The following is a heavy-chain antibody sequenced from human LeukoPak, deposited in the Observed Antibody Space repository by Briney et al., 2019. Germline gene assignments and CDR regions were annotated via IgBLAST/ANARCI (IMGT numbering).Heavy chain of an antibody. V-gene: IGHV1-8*01. Sequence: ASLKVSCKASVYTLTRYDINSVRQAPGQGREWMGWMNPHRGNTDHAQKFQGRVTMTRKTSISTAYMEQSSLRSEDTAVYYWASDFGYYDSSGYYSFDYGGQGTLVTVSS. D-gene: IGHD3-22*01. CDR2: MNPHRGNT. CDR3: ASDFGYYDSSGYYSFDY. J-gene: IGHJ4*02. CDR1: VYTLTRYD.